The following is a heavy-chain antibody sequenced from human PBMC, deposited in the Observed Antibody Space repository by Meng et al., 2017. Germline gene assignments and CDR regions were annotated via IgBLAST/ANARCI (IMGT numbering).Heavy chain of an antibody. CDR2: INHSGST. J-gene: IGHJ6*02. Sequence: SETLFLICAVYGGSFSGYYWSWLRQPPGKGLEWIGEINHSGSTNYNPSLKSRVTISVDTSRNQFSLKLSSVTAADTAVYYCARAGYSSGWVNYYYYYGMDVWGQGTTVTVSS. CDR3: ARAGYSSGWVNYYYYYGMDV. D-gene: IGHD6-19*01. V-gene: IGHV4-34*01. CDR1: GGSFSGYY.